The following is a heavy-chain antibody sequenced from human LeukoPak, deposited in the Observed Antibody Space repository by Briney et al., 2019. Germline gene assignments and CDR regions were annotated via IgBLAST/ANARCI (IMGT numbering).Heavy chain of an antibody. Sequence: AETLSLTCTVSGDSISSSSSYWGWIRQPPGKGPEWIGSIYYSGSTFHNPSLKSRVTISVDTSKNQFSLKLSSVTAADTAVYYCARHLYSESYYFWGQGTLVTVSS. CDR2: IYYSGST. J-gene: IGHJ4*02. CDR3: ARHLYSESYYF. V-gene: IGHV4-39*01. CDR1: GDSISSSSSY. D-gene: IGHD1-26*01.